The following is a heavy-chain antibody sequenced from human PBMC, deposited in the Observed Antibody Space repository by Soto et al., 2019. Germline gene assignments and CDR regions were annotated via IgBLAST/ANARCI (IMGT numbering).Heavy chain of an antibody. CDR1: SGSISSGGYY. Sequence: SISCTVCSGSISSGGYYWSWIRQHPGKGLEWIGYIYYSGSTYYNPSLKSRVTISVDTSKNQFSLKLSSVTAADTAVYYCASALSRNWFDPWGQGTLVTVSS. J-gene: IGHJ5*02. V-gene: IGHV4-31*03. CDR2: IYYSGST. CDR3: ASALSRNWFDP.